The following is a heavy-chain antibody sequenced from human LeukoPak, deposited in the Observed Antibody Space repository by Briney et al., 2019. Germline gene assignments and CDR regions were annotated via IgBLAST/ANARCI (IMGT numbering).Heavy chain of an antibody. D-gene: IGHD2-2*01. J-gene: IGHJ4*02. Sequence: PGGSLRLSCAASGFSFSDHYRGWIPLAPGKGLEWVHYMSSSDNPIYYADSVKGRFTISRDNAKNSLYLQMNNLRAEDTAVYYCARDRVGSSTSCYDYWGQGTLVTVSS. CDR3: ARDRVGSSTSCYDY. V-gene: IGHV3-11*01. CDR1: GFSFSDHY. CDR2: MSSSDNPI.